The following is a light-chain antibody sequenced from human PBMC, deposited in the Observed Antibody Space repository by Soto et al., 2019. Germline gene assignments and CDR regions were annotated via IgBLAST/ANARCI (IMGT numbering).Light chain of an antibody. V-gene: IGLV2-14*01. CDR3: SSYTSTSAWV. J-gene: IGLJ3*02. Sequence: QSVLTQPASVSGSPGQSITISCTGTSGDVGGYNSVSWFQQHPGKAPQLIIYEVSNRPSGVSNRVSGSKSGNTASLTISWLQAEDENDYYCSSYTSTSAWVFGGGTKLTVL. CDR2: EVS. CDR1: SGDVGGYNS.